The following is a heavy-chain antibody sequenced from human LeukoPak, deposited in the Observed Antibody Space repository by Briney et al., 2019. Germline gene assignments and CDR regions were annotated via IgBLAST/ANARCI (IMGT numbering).Heavy chain of an antibody. Sequence: GGSLRLSCAASGFTLSSYSMIWVRQAPGKGLEWVSYISSSSSTIYYADSVKGRFTISRDNAKNSLYLQMNSLRAEDTAVYYCTSGWQLIDFWGQGTLVTVSS. D-gene: IGHD1-26*01. CDR1: GFTLSSYS. CDR3: TSGWQLIDF. J-gene: IGHJ4*02. V-gene: IGHV3-48*01. CDR2: ISSSSSTI.